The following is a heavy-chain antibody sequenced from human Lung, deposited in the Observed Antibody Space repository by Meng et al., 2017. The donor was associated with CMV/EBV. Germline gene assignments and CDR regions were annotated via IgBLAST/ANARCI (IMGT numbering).Heavy chain of an antibody. J-gene: IGHJ4*02. CDR1: GGSFSGYY. CDR3: ARGGKDIVVVPAPIDY. V-gene: IGHV4-34*01. CDR2: INHSGST. Sequence: LXXAVYGGSFSGYYWSWIRQPPGKGLEWIGEINHSGSTNYNPSLKSRVTISVDTSKNQFSLKLSSVTAADTAVYYCARGGKDIVVVPAPIDYWGQGTLVXVSS. D-gene: IGHD2-2*01.